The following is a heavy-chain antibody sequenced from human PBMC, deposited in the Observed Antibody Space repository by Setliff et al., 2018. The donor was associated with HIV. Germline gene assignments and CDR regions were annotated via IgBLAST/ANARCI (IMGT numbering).Heavy chain of an antibody. Sequence: AASVKVSCKASGYTFTSFDINWVRQATGQGLEWMGWMSPNSGYTVYAQKFQGRVTMTSSTSISTAYMELSRLRSEDTAVYYCARSLPYDSIPHDPWGQGTLVTVSS. J-gene: IGHJ5*02. CDR1: GYTFTSFD. CDR2: MSPNSGYT. D-gene: IGHD3-22*01. CDR3: ARSLPYDSIPHDP. V-gene: IGHV1-8*02.